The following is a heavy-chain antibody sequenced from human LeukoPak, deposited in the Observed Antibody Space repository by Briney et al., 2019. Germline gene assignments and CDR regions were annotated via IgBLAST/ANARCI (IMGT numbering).Heavy chain of an antibody. CDR1: GFTFSGSA. Sequence: GGSLRLSCAASGFTFSGSAMHWVRQTSGKGLEWVGRIRSKANNYAAAYAASVKGRFTISRDDSKNTAYLQMNSLKTEDTAVYYCTTSGIAAAGSYVLSDYWGQGTLVTVSS. D-gene: IGHD6-13*01. CDR2: IRSKANNYAA. CDR3: TTSGIAAAGSYVLSDY. J-gene: IGHJ4*02. V-gene: IGHV3-73*01.